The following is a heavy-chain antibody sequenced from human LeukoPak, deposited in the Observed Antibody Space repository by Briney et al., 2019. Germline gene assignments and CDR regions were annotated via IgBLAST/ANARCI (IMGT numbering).Heavy chain of an antibody. J-gene: IGHJ4*02. V-gene: IGHV4-34*01. CDR1: GGCFSGYY. CDR3: ARGPMGSASTSLDY. D-gene: IGHD2-8*01. CDR2: INHSGST. Sequence: SETLSLTCAVYGGCFSGYYWSWIRQPPGKGLEWIGEINHSGSTNYNPSLKSRVTISVDTSKNQFSLKLSSVTAADTAVYYCARGPMGSASTSLDYWGQGTLVTVSS.